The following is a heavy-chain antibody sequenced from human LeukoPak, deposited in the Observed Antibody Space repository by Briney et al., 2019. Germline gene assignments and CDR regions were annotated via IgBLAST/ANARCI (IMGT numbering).Heavy chain of an antibody. Sequence: PSETLSLTCAVYGGSFSGYHWSWIRQPPGKGLEWIGEIIHSGSTKYNPSLKSRATISVDTSKNQISLKLRSVTAADTAVYYCARDRAYYYGMDVWGQRTTVTVSS. CDR1: GGSFSGYH. CDR3: ARDRAYYYGMDV. CDR2: IIHSGST. D-gene: IGHD3-10*01. J-gene: IGHJ6*02. V-gene: IGHV4-34*12.